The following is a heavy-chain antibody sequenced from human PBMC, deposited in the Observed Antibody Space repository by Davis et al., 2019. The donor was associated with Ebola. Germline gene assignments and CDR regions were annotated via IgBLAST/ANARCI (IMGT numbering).Heavy chain of an antibody. V-gene: IGHV5-51*01. Sequence: GESLKISCKGSGYSFSNYWIAWVRQTSGKGLEWMGITYAGDSDARYSPSFEGQVTISVDRSLTTAYLQWSSLKVSDTAMYFCARGTSLARNFDYWGQGTLVTVSS. D-gene: IGHD1-14*01. CDR2: TYAGDSDA. CDR1: GYSFSNYW. CDR3: ARGTSLARNFDY. J-gene: IGHJ4*02.